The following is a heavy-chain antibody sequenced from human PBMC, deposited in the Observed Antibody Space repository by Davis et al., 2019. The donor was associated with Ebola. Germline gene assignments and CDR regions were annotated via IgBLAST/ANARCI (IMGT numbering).Heavy chain of an antibody. J-gene: IGHJ6*04. CDR1: GFTLSSYA. V-gene: IGHV3-23*01. Sequence: GGSLRLSCAASGFTLSSYAMSWVRQAPGKGLEWVSAISGSGGSTYYADSVKGRFTISRDNSKKTLYLQMNSLRAEDTAVYYCAKSGLSFGVVKYHYGMDVWGKGTTVTVSS. CDR2: ISGSGGST. CDR3: AKSGLSFGVVKYHYGMDV. D-gene: IGHD3-3*01.